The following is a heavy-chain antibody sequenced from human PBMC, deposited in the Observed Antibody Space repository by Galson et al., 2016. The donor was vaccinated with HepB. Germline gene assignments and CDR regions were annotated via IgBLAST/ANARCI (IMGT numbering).Heavy chain of an antibody. V-gene: IGHV3-33*01. J-gene: IGHJ4*02. D-gene: IGHD6-19*01. CDR1: GFIFSNYG. CDR3: ARGFGGWWKYFVY. CDR2: IWHDGSNE. Sequence: SLRLSCAASGFIFSNYGMHWVRQAPGKGLEWVALIWHDGSNENHAESVKGRFTISRDNSKNTLYLQMHSLRAEDTAVYYCARGFGGWWKYFVYWGQGTLLTVSS.